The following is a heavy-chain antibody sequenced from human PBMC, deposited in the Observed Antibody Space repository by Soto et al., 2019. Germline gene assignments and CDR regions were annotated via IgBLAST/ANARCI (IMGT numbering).Heavy chain of an antibody. J-gene: IGHJ3*02. D-gene: IGHD3-9*01. CDR3: AREEGSYYDILTGYWPLGYAAFGI. V-gene: IGHV3-21*01. Sequence: PGASLRLSCAVSGFTFSSYSMNSVRQATGKGLEWVSSISSSSSYIYYADSVKGRFTISRDNAKNSLYLQMNSLRAEDTAVYYCAREEGSYYDILTGYWPLGYAAFGIWGQGTMVTVSS. CDR1: GFTFSSYS. CDR2: ISSSSSYI.